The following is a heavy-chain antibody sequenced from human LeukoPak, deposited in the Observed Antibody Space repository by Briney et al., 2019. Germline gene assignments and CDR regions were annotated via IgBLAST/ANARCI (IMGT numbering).Heavy chain of an antibody. CDR2: IYYSGIT. D-gene: IGHD1-26*01. V-gene: IGHV4-39*01. CDR1: GGSIRSTSYY. J-gene: IGHJ5*02. Sequence: KPSETLSLTCSVSGGSIRSTSYYWGWIRQPPGKGLEWIGSIYYSGITYYNPSLKSRVTISVDTSTNQFSLKLSSVTPADTSVYYCARLPLQRHGATTFDPWGQGSLVTVSS. CDR3: ARLPLQRHGATTFDP.